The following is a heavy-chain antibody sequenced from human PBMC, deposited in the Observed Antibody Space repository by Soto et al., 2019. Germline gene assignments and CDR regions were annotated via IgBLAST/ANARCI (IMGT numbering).Heavy chain of an antibody. CDR2: IYYDGST. V-gene: IGHV4-31*03. Sequence: QVQLQESGPAGLVMPSQTLSLTCNVSGGSISSGGYYWSWIRQHPGKGLEWIGYIYYDGSTYQNPSLKSRVSISVDTSKNQFSLKLSSVTAADTALYYCARERSGQGGYGMDVWGQGTTVTVSS. J-gene: IGHJ6*02. CDR1: GGSISSGGYY. CDR3: ARERSGQGGYGMDV. D-gene: IGHD3-10*01.